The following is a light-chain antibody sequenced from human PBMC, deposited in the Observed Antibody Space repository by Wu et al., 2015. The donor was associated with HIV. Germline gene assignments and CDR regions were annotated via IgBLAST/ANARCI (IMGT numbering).Light chain of an antibody. CDR1: QSV. Sequence: EIVLTQSPATLSLSPGERATLSCRASQSVAWYQQKPGQAPRLLIYSASTRATGIPDRFSGSGSGTDFTLTISRLEPEDFAVYYCQEYGNSLPAFGPGTRVDV. CDR2: SAS. J-gene: IGKJ3*01. V-gene: IGKV3-20*01. CDR3: QEYGNSLPA.